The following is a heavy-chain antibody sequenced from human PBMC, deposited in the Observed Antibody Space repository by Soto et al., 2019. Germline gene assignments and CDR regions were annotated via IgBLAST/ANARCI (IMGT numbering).Heavy chain of an antibody. Sequence: ASVKVSCKASGYTFTSYGISWVRQAPGQGLEWMGWISAYNGNTNYAQKLQGRVTMTIDTSTSTAYMELRSLRSDDTAVYYCARDPGIAAPNNWFDPWGQGTLVTVSS. V-gene: IGHV1-18*01. CDR3: ARDPGIAAPNNWFDP. D-gene: IGHD6-6*01. J-gene: IGHJ5*02. CDR1: GYTFTSYG. CDR2: ISAYNGNT.